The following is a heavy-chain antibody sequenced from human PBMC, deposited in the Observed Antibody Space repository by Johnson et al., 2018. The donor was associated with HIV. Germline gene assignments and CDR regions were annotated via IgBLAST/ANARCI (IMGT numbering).Heavy chain of an antibody. CDR3: ARGLNYYDSSGYYWVDRADDAFDI. CDR2: IYSGGST. J-gene: IGHJ3*02. V-gene: IGHV3-53*01. CDR1: GFSVSSNY. Sequence: VQLVESGGGLIQPGGSLRLSCAASGFSVSSNYMSWVRQAPGKGLEWVSVIYSGGSTYYADSVQGRFPISRDTSNNTLYLQMNSLRAEDTAVYYCARGLNYYDSSGYYWVDRADDAFDIWGQGTMVTVSP. D-gene: IGHD3-22*01.